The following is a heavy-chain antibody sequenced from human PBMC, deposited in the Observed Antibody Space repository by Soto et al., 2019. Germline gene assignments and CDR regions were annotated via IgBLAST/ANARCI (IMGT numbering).Heavy chain of an antibody. V-gene: IGHV1-69*01. CDR3: AREVSGYYILDY. J-gene: IGHJ4*02. CDR1: GGTFSSYA. D-gene: IGHD3-22*01. CDR2: IIPIFGTA. Sequence: QVQLVQSGAEVKKPGSSVKVSCKASGGTFSSYAISWVRQAPGQGLEWMGGIIPIFGTANYAQKFQGRVTINADESTSTAYMEMSSLRSEDTAVYYCAREVSGYYILDYWGQGTLVTVSS.